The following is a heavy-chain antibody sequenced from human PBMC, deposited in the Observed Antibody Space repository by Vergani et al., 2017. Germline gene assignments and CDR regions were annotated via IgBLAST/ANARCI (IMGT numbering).Heavy chain of an antibody. D-gene: IGHD5-24*01. J-gene: IGHJ4*02. V-gene: IGHV3-9*01. CDR3: AKDRGYNTNYFDY. CDR2: ISWNSGAV. CDR1: GITFWKFG. Sequence: EVDLVESGGGLAQPGGSLRLSCEASGITFWKFGMHWVRQGPGKGLEWVSGISWNSGAVDYADPVRGRFTISRDNAKNSLFLEMNSLRAEDTAVYYCAKDRGYNTNYFDYWGQGTLVTVSS.